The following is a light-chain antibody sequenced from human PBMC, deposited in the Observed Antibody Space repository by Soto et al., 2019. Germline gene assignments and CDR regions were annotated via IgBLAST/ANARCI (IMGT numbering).Light chain of an antibody. CDR2: DAS. Sequence: EIVLTQSPATLSLSPGERATLSCRASQSVSSYLAWYQQKPGQAPRLLIYDASNRATGIPARFSGSGSGTDFTLTISSLEPEEFAVYYCQQRSNWPPWTFGQGTKGDIK. V-gene: IGKV3-11*01. J-gene: IGKJ1*01. CDR1: QSVSSY. CDR3: QQRSNWPPWT.